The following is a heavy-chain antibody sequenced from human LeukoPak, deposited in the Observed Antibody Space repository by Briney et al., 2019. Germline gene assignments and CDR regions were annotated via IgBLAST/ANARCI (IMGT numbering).Heavy chain of an antibody. CDR3: ARVDCSGGSCYTTFDY. V-gene: IGHV1-18*01. J-gene: IGHJ4*02. CDR1: GCKFTSYG. CDR2: MPAYTGNT. D-gene: IGHD2-15*01. Sequence: GAVQVSCEASGCKFTSYGISWVREAAGQGVGWMGWMPAYTGNTNYAQKLQARVTMTTDTSTTTAYMELRSLRSDDTAVYYCARVDCSGGSCYTTFDYWGQGTLVTVSS.